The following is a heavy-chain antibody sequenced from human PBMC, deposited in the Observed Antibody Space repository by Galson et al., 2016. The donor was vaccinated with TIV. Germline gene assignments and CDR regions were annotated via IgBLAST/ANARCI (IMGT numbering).Heavy chain of an antibody. Sequence: SVKVSCKASGYTFNTYAISWVRQAPGQGLEWMGWISAYNGDTNYAQKLQDRVTMTTDTSTSTVYMELRNLISDDTAVYYCARSGYTYGWEGFPSSYWYFDFWGHGTLITVSS. CDR3: ARSGYTYGWEGFPSSYWYFDF. CDR1: GYTFNTYA. D-gene: IGHD5-18*01. V-gene: IGHV1-18*01. CDR2: ISAYNGDT. J-gene: IGHJ2*01.